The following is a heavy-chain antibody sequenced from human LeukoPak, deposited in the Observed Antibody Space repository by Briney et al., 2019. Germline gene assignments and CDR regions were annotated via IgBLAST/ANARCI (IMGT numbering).Heavy chain of an antibody. CDR3: AKGRGGSYNGAY. V-gene: IGHV3-30*02. Sequence: PGGSLRLSCVASGFTFSNYGMHWVRQAPGKGLEWVSFIRYDGSYKHFADSVKGRFTISRDNSKNSLYLQMNSLRAEDTAVYYCAKGRGGSYNGAYWGQGTLVTVSS. CDR1: GFTFSNYG. D-gene: IGHD3-16*01. J-gene: IGHJ4*02. CDR2: IRYDGSYK.